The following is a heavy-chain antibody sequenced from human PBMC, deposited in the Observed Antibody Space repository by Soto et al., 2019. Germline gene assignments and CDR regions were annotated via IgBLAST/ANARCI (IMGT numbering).Heavy chain of an antibody. CDR2: IHIGGGT. CDR3: ARVMPYCSGGSCHSVDY. V-gene: IGHV3-66*01. D-gene: IGHD2-15*01. J-gene: IGHJ4*02. CDR1: GFTVSTNY. Sequence: EVHLVESGGRLVQPGESLKLSCVVSGFTVSTNYMTWVRQAPGKGLEWVSGIHIGGGTYYADSVDGRITISRDNSENTLYLQINNLRPEDTAVYYCARVMPYCSGGSCHSVDYWGQGTLVNVSS.